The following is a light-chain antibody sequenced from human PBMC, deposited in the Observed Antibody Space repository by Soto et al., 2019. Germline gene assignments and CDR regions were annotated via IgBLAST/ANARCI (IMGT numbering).Light chain of an antibody. Sequence: DIRVTQSPSPVSASVGDRVTITCRASQDIAGYLAWYQHKPGRTPELLIHGASRLQSGVPARFSGSGSETEFTLTISRLQPDDFATYFCHSRAFGQGTRLEIK. CDR3: HSRA. J-gene: IGKJ5*01. V-gene: IGKV1-12*01. CDR1: QDIAGY. CDR2: GAS.